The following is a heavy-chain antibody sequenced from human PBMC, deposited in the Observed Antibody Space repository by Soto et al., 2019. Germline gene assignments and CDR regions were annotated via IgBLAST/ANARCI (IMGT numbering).Heavy chain of an antibody. CDR2: INHSGST. J-gene: IGHJ5*02. CDR1: GGSFSGYY. Sequence: LSLTCAVYGGSFSGYYWSCIRQPPVKGLEWIGEINHSGSTNYNPSLKSRATISVDTSKNQFSLKLSSVTAADTAVYYCARHSSSWGWFDPWGQGTLVTVSS. CDR3: ARHSSSWGWFDP. D-gene: IGHD6-13*01. V-gene: IGHV4-34*01.